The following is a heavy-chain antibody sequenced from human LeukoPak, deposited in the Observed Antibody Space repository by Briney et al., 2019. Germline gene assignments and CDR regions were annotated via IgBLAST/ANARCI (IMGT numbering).Heavy chain of an antibody. CDR1: GYSISSGYY. CDR2: IYHSGST. V-gene: IGHV4-38-2*02. CDR3: ATTGDWDY. J-gene: IGHJ4*02. D-gene: IGHD7-27*01. Sequence: SETLSLTCTVSGYSISSGYYWGWIRQPPGKGLEWIGSIYHSGSTYYNPSLKSRVTISVDTSKNQFSLKLSSVTAADTAVYYCATTGDWDYWGQGTLVTVYS.